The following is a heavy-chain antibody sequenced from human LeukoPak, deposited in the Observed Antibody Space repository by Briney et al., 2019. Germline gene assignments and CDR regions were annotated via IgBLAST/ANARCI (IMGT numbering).Heavy chain of an antibody. D-gene: IGHD6-6*01. CDR1: GGSISSYY. V-gene: IGHV4-59*01. J-gene: IGHJ4*02. CDR2: IYYSGST. CDR3: ARVSSSSFFDY. Sequence: PSETLSLTCTVSGGSISSYYWSWIRQPPGKGLEWIGYIYYSGSTNYNPSLKSRVTISVDTSENQFSLKLSSVTAADTAVYYCARVSSSSFFDYWGQGTLVTVSS.